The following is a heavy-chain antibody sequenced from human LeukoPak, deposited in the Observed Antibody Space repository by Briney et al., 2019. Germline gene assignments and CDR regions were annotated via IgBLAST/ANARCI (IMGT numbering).Heavy chain of an antibody. Sequence: TSETLSLTCTVSGGSISNGSYYWSWIRQPPGKGLEWIGSIYYSGSTYYNPSLKSRVTISVDTSKNQFSLKLSSVTAADTAVYYCAREGYYYDTSRDYWGQGTLVTVSS. J-gene: IGHJ4*02. CDR2: IYYSGST. CDR1: GGSISNGSYY. D-gene: IGHD3-22*01. V-gene: IGHV4-39*07. CDR3: AREGYYYDTSRDY.